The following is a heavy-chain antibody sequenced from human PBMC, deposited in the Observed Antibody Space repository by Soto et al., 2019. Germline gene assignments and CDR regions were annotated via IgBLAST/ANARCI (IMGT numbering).Heavy chain of an antibody. D-gene: IGHD3-16*02. CDR2: ISGSGGST. CDR1: GFTFSSYA. V-gene: IGHV3-23*01. J-gene: IGHJ4*02. CDR3: AKEGYDYIWGSYPSLYYFDY. Sequence: GGSLRLSCAASGFTFSSYAMSWVRQAPGKGLEWVSAISGSGGSTYYADSVKGRFTISRDNSKNTLYLQMNSLRAEDTAVYYCAKEGYDYIWGSYPSLYYFDYWGQGTLVTVSS.